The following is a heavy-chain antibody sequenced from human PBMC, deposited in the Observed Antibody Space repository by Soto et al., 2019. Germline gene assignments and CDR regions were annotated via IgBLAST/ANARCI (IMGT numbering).Heavy chain of an antibody. V-gene: IGHV3-23*01. D-gene: IGHD3-22*01. CDR3: AKDLESGNYYDSSGQYASSFDY. CDR2: ISGSGGGT. CDR1: GFTFSSYA. J-gene: IGHJ4*02. Sequence: GGSLRLSCAASGFTFSSYAMSWVRQAPGKGLEWVSAISGSGGGTYYADSVKGRFTISRDNSKNMLYLQMNSLRAEDTAVYYCAKDLESGNYYDSSGQYASSFDYWGQGTLVTVSS.